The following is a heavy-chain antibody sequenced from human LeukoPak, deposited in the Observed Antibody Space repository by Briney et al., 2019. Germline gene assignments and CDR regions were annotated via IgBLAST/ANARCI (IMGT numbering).Heavy chain of an antibody. CDR1: GGSISSSSYY. Sequence: SETLSLTCTVSGGSISSSSYYWGWIRQPPGKGLEWIGSIYYSGSTYYNPSLKSRVTISVDTSKNQFSLKLSSVTAADTAVYYCARQLGYCSSTSCPNWFGPWGQGTLVTVSS. D-gene: IGHD2-2*01. CDR3: ARQLGYCSSTSCPNWFGP. CDR2: IYYSGST. J-gene: IGHJ5*02. V-gene: IGHV4-39*01.